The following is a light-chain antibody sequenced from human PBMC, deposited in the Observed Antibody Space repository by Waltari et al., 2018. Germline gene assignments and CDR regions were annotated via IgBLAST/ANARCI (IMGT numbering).Light chain of an antibody. V-gene: IGKV1-39*01. J-gene: IGKJ1*01. Sequence: DIQMRQSPSSLSASVGDRVTITCRASQNIDIYISLYQKKPGKAPKILIYITSALQGGVPSRFSGSGSGTDFTLTISSLQPEDFATYYCLQTFSVPPTFGQGTKVEV. CDR3: LQTFSVPPT. CDR2: ITS. CDR1: QNIDIY.